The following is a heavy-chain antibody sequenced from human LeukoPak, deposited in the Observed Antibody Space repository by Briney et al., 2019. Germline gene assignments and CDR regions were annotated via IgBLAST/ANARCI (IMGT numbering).Heavy chain of an antibody. Sequence: ASVKVSCKASGGTFSSYAISWVRQAPGQGLEWMGGIIPIFGTANYAQKFQGRVTITADESTSTAYMELSSLRSEDTAVYYCAREGYCSGGSCYDYWGQGTLVTVSS. D-gene: IGHD2-15*01. CDR2: IIPIFGTA. CDR3: AREGYCSGGSCYDY. V-gene: IGHV1-69*13. J-gene: IGHJ4*02. CDR1: GGTFSSYA.